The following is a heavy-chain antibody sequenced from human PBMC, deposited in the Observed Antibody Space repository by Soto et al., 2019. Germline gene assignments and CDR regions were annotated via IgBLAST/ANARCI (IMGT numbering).Heavy chain of an antibody. J-gene: IGHJ5*02. Sequence: QITLKESGPTLVKPTQTLTLTCTVSGFSLTTYGVAVGWIRQPPVKALEWVAVIYCDDDKRYSPSLQSRLTLTKDTSKSHVVLTLTNMDPVDTATYYCAHAIPYTKGWSLNWFDPWGQGTLVTVSS. CDR3: AHAIPYTKGWSLNWFDP. CDR2: IYCDDDK. D-gene: IGHD3-16*01. CDR1: GFSLTTYGVA. V-gene: IGHV2-5*02.